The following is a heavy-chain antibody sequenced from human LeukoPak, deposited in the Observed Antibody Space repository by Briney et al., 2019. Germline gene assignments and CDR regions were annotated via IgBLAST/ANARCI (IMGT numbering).Heavy chain of an antibody. J-gene: IGHJ6*03. CDR2: IRYDGSNK. CDR3: ARASEAGTSHYYYMDV. D-gene: IGHD6-13*01. V-gene: IGHV3-30*02. Sequence: GGSLRLSCAASGFTFSSYGMHWVRQAPGKGLEWVAFIRYDGSNKYYADSVKGRFTISRDNSKNTPYLQMNSLRPEDTAVYYCARASEAGTSHYYYMDVWGKGTTVTIS. CDR1: GFTFSSYG.